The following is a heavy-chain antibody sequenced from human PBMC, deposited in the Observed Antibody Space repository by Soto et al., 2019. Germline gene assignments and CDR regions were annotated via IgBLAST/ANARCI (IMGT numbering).Heavy chain of an antibody. CDR2: ISGSGGST. V-gene: IGHV3-23*01. CDR3: AKAPSYGDYASSVDP. J-gene: IGHJ5*02. CDR1: GFTFSSYA. Sequence: EVQLLESGGGLVQPGGSLRLSCAASGFTFSSYAMSWVRQAPGKGLEWGSAISGSGGSTYYADSVKGRFTISRDNSKNTLYLQMNSLRAEDTAVYYCAKAPSYGDYASSVDPWGQGTLVTVSS. D-gene: IGHD4-17*01.